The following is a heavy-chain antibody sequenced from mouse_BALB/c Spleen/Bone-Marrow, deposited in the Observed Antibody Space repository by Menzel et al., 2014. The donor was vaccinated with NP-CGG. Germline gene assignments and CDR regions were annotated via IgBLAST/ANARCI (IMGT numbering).Heavy chain of an antibody. CDR3: ARREDGYGTFYWYFDV. V-gene: IGHV1-14*01. D-gene: IGHD2-2*01. CDR1: GYTFTSYV. J-gene: IGHJ1*01. Sequence: EVHLVESGPELVKPGASVKMPCKASGYTFTSYVMHWVKQKPGQGLEWIGYINPYNDGTKYNEKFKGKATLTSDKSSSTAYMELSSLTSEDSAVYYCARREDGYGTFYWYFDVWGAGTTVTVSS. CDR2: INPYNDGT.